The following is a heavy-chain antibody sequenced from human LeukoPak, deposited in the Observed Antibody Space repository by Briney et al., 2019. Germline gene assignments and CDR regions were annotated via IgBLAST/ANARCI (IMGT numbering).Heavy chain of an antibody. CDR1: GFTFSSYA. Sequence: GGSLRLSCAASGFTFSSYAMHWVRQAPGKGLEWVAVISYDGSNNYYADSVKGRFTISRDNSKNTLYLQMNSLRAEDTAVYYCARGQGFAGYMDVWGKGTTVTVSS. J-gene: IGHJ6*03. CDR3: ARGQGFAGYMDV. V-gene: IGHV3-30*01. CDR2: ISYDGSNN. D-gene: IGHD3-10*01.